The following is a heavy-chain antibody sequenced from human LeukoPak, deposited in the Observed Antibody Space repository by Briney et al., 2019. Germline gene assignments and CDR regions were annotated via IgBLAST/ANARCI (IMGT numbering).Heavy chain of an antibody. J-gene: IGHJ6*02. CDR3: AKVGLRFLEWFHYGMDV. CDR2: ISGSGGST. Sequence: GGSLRLSCTASGFLFGSFAMHWVRQAPGEGLEWVAVISGSGGSTYYADSVKGRFTISRDNSKNTLYLQMNSLRAEDTAVYYCAKVGLRFLEWFHYGMDVWGQGTTVTVSS. D-gene: IGHD3-3*01. CDR1: GFLFGSFA. V-gene: IGHV3-23*01.